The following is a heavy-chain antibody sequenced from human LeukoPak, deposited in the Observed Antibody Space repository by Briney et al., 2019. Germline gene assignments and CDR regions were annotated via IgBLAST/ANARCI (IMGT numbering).Heavy chain of an antibody. Sequence: GESLKISCKGSGYSFTSYWIGWVRQMPGKGLEWMGIIYPGDSDTRYSPSFQGQVTISADKSISTAYLQWSSLKASDTAMYYCARTNYDFWSGYWFDPWGQGTLVTVSS. J-gene: IGHJ5*02. CDR3: ARTNYDFWSGYWFDP. CDR1: GYSFTSYW. CDR2: IYPGDSDT. D-gene: IGHD3-3*01. V-gene: IGHV5-51*01.